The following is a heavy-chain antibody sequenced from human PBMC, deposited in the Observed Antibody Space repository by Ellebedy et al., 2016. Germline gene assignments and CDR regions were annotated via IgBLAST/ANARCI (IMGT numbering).Heavy chain of an antibody. D-gene: IGHD3-22*01. CDR2: ISSSSSYT. Sequence: GESLKISXAASGFTFSDYYMSWIRQAPGKGLEWVSYISSSSSYTNYADSVKGRFTISRDNAKNSLYLQMNSLRAEDTAVYYCARPLWNYDSSGYDYWGQGTLVTVSS. J-gene: IGHJ4*02. CDR3: ARPLWNYDSSGYDY. CDR1: GFTFSDYY. V-gene: IGHV3-11*03.